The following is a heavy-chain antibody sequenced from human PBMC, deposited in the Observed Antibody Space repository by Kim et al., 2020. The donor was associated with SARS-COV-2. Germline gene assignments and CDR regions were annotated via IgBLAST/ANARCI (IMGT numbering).Heavy chain of an antibody. V-gene: IGHV1-2*02. D-gene: IGHD3-9*01. CDR1: GYTFTGYY. J-gene: IGHJ6*02. CDR3: AREGLLRYFDWSGYGMDV. CDR2: INPNRGGT. Sequence: ASVKVSCKASGYTFTGYYMHWVRQAPGQGLEWMGWINPNRGGTNYAQKCQGRVTMTRDTSISTAYMELGRLRSDDTDVYCCAREGLLRYFDWSGYGMDVWGQGTTVPVSS.